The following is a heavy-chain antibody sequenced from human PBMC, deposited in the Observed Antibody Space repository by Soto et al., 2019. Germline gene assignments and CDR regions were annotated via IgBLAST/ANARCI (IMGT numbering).Heavy chain of an antibody. CDR3: AKDWYYDFWSGYYLY. V-gene: IGHV3-23*01. CDR1: GFTFSSYA. J-gene: IGHJ4*02. D-gene: IGHD3-3*01. Sequence: GGSLRLSCAASGFTFSSYAMSWVRQAPGKGLEWVSAISGSGGSTYYADSVKGRFTISRDNSKNTLYLQMNSLRAEDTAVYYCAKDWYYDFWSGYYLYWGQGTLVTVSS. CDR2: ISGSGGST.